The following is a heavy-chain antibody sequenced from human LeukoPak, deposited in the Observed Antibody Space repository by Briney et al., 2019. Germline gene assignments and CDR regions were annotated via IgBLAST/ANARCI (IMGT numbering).Heavy chain of an antibody. Sequence: SETLSLTCAVYGGSFSGYYWSWIRQPPGRGLEWIGEINHSGSTNYNPSLKSRVTISVDTSKNQFSLKLSSVTAADTAVYYCARGTGSSGWYYFDYWGQGTLVTVSS. J-gene: IGHJ4*02. V-gene: IGHV4-34*01. CDR2: INHSGST. D-gene: IGHD6-19*01. CDR1: GGSFSGYY. CDR3: ARGTGSSGWYYFDY.